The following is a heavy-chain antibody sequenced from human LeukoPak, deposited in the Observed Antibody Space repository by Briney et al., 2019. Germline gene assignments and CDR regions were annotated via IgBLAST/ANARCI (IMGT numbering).Heavy chain of an antibody. J-gene: IGHJ4*02. D-gene: IGHD1-26*01. CDR1: SGSISSYDYY. Sequence: PSETLSLTCTVSSGSISSYDYYWTWIRQHPGKGLEWIGYIYHSGTTYYNPSLKSRVTISVDTSENQFSLKLTSVTAADSAMYYCARYSGYYRFFDYWGQGTLVTVSS. CDR3: ARYSGYYRFFDY. CDR2: IYHSGTT. V-gene: IGHV4-31*03.